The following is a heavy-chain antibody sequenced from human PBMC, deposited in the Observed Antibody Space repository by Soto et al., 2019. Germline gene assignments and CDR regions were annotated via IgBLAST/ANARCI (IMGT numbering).Heavy chain of an antibody. CDR1: GFTFSSYG. V-gene: IGHV3-33*01. CDR2: IWYDGSNK. Sequence: QVQLVESGGGVVQPGRSLRLSCAASGFTFSSYGMHWVRQAPGKGLEWVAVIWYDGSNKYYADSVKGRFTISRDNSKNTLYLPMNSLRAEDTAVYYCARDLTTEHYYYYYGMDVWGQGTTVTVSS. J-gene: IGHJ6*02. D-gene: IGHD3-22*01. CDR3: ARDLTTEHYYYYYGMDV.